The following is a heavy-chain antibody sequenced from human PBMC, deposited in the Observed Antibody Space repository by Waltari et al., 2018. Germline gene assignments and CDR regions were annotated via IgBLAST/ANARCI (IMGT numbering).Heavy chain of an antibody. CDR2: IYYSGST. CDR3: ARAQYYDSGSYIAY. D-gene: IGHD3-10*01. V-gene: IGHV4-30-4*01. Sequence: QVQLQESGPGLVKPSQTLSLPCTVSGGSISRGDYFWSWIRQPPGKGLEWIGYIYYSGSTYYNPSLRSRVTISVDTSKNQFSLKLSSVAAADTAVYYCARAQYYDSGSYIAYWGQGTLVAVSS. CDR1: GGSISRGDYF. J-gene: IGHJ4*02.